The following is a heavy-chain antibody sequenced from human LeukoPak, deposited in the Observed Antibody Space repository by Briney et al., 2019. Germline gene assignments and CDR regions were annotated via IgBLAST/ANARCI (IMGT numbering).Heavy chain of an antibody. V-gene: IGHV3-23*01. Sequence: GGSLRLSCAASGFTFSNYAMSWVRQAPGKGLEWVSAISASGGSTYYADSVRGRFTISRDNSKNTLYLQMNSLRAEDTAVYYCAKLPPVVPAAPWFDPWGQGTLVTVSS. D-gene: IGHD2-2*01. CDR3: AKLPPVVPAAPWFDP. CDR2: ISASGGST. J-gene: IGHJ5*02. CDR1: GFTFSNYA.